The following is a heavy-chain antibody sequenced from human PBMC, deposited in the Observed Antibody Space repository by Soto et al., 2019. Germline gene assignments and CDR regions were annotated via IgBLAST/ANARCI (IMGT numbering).Heavy chain of an antibody. J-gene: IGHJ4*02. D-gene: IGHD4-17*01. CDR2: ISYDGSNE. Sequence: QVQLVESGGGVVQPGRSLRLSCAASGFTFRTYAMHWVRQAPGKGLEWVAIISYDGSNEHYADSVEGRFTISRDNSKNTLYLQMNSLRPEDTAVYYCARPPSLYYGANYHCFDSWGQGTLVTVSS. CDR3: ARPPSLYYGANYHCFDS. V-gene: IGHV3-30-3*01. CDR1: GFTFRTYA.